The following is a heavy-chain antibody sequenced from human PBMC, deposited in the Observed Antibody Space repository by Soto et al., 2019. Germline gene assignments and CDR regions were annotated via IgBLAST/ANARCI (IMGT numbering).Heavy chain of an antibody. Sequence: SETLSLTCAVSGDSITSIYHWAWIRQPPGRGLEWVGSIYYSGSTYYNPSLKSRVSISVDTSKNQFSLKLSSVTAADTAVYYCARWYYDFWSRYHLFSWGQGSLVTVSA. CDR3: ARWYYDFWSRYHLFS. J-gene: IGHJ1*01. V-gene: IGHV4-38-2*01. CDR2: IYYSGST. CDR1: GDSITSIYH. D-gene: IGHD3-3*01.